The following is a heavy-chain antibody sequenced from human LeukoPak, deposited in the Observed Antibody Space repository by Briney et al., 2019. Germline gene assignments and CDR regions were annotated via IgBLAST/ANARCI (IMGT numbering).Heavy chain of an antibody. V-gene: IGHV5-51*01. Sequence: GESLKISCKGSGYIFTSYWSGWVRQVPGKGLEGMGIIYPGDSDTRYSPSFQGQVTISADKSISTAYLQWSSLKASDTAMYYCAVLLVVPAAKYYYYGMDVWGQGTTVTVSS. D-gene: IGHD2-2*01. J-gene: IGHJ6*02. CDR2: IYPGDSDT. CDR1: GYIFTSYW. CDR3: AVLLVVPAAKYYYYGMDV.